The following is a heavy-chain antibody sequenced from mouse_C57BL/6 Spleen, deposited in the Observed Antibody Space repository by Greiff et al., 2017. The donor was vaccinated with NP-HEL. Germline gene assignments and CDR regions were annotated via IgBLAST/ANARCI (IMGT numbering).Heavy chain of an antibody. D-gene: IGHD2-3*01. V-gene: IGHV1-69*01. CDR1: GYTFTSYW. CDR3: ARGGLLLYYFDY. Sequence: QVQLQQPGAELVMPGASVKLSCKASGYTFTSYWMHWVSQSPGKGLEWMGEIDPSDSYTNYNQKFKGKSTLTVDKSSSTAYMQLSSLTSEDSAVYYCARGGLLLYYFDYWGQGTTLTVSS. CDR2: IDPSDSYT. J-gene: IGHJ2*01.